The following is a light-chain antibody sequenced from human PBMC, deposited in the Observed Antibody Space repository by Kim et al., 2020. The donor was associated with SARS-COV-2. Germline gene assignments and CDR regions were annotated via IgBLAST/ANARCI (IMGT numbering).Light chain of an antibody. J-gene: IGKJ1*01. CDR1: QDIRND. V-gene: IGKV1-17*01. CDR3: QQYDTYPWT. Sequence: ASVGDRVTITGRASQDIRNDLGWYQQNPGRAPKRLIYGASSLQSGVPSRFSGSGSGTEFTLTISSLQPDDFATYYCQQYDTYPWTFGQGTKVDIK. CDR2: GAS.